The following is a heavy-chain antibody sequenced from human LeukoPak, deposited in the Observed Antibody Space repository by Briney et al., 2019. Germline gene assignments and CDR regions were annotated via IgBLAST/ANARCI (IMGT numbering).Heavy chain of an antibody. J-gene: IGHJ6*03. D-gene: IGHD3-16*01. CDR2: ISGSGNYP. Sequence: GGSLRLSCEASGSGFTFGNFALSWVRQAPGKGLEWVSGISGSGNYPYYADSVKGRLPISRHNSKNTFYIQMNSLKAEDTAIYYCAKDGSWGDYYFYFYMGVWGKGTTVTVSS. CDR3: AKDGSWGDYYFYFYMGV. CDR1: GSGFTFGNFA. V-gene: IGHV3-23*01.